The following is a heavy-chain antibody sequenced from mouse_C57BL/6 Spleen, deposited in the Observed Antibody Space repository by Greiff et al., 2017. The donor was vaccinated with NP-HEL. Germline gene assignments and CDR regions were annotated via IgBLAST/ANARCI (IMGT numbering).Heavy chain of an antibody. V-gene: IGHV1-82*01. CDR1: GYAFSSSW. CDR3: AKYSNYVGFAY. Sequence: VQLQESGPELVKPGASVKISCKASGYAFSSSWMNWVKQRPGKGLEWIGRIYPGDGDTNYNGKFKGKATLTADKSSSTAYMQLSSLTSEDSAVYFCAKYSNYVGFAYWGQGTLVTVSA. CDR2: IYPGDGDT. D-gene: IGHD2-5*01. J-gene: IGHJ3*01.